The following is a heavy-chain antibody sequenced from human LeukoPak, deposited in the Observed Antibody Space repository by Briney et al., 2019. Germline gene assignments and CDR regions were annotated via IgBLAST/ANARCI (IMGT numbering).Heavy chain of an antibody. CDR1: GYTFTSYG. CDR3: ARDLYSSSTIPRY. J-gene: IGHJ4*02. CDR2: ISAYNGNT. Sequence: GASVKVSCKASGYTFTSYGISWVRQAPGQGLEWMGWISAYNGNTNYAQKLQGRVTITRDTSASTAYMELSSLRSEDTAVYYCARDLYSSSTIPRYWGQGTLVTVSS. D-gene: IGHD2-2*01. V-gene: IGHV1-18*01.